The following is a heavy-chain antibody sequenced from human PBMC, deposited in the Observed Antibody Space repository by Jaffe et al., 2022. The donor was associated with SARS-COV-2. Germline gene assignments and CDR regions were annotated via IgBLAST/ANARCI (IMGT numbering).Heavy chain of an antibody. Sequence: QVQLQESGPGLVKPSQTLSLTCTVSGGSISSGDYYWSWIRQPPGKGLEWIGYIYYSGSTYYNPSLKSRVTISVDTSKNQFSLKLSSVTAADTAVYYCARGPGSGESFNWFDPWGQGTLVTVSS. CDR3: ARGPGSGESFNWFDP. CDR2: IYYSGST. D-gene: IGHD6-19*01. CDR1: GGSISSGDYY. J-gene: IGHJ5*02. V-gene: IGHV4-30-4*01.